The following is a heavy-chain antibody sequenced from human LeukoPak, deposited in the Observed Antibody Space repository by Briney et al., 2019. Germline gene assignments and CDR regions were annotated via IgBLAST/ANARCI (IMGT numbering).Heavy chain of an antibody. J-gene: IGHJ4*02. CDR2: ISGSAGRA. V-gene: IGHV3-23*01. CDR1: GFTFSSYA. D-gene: IGHD1-26*01. Sequence: GGSLRLSCAASGFTFSSYAMNWVRQAPGKGLEWVSAISGSAGRAYYADSVKGRFTISRDNSKNTLYLQMNSLRAEDTAVYYCAKEYSGTFSPFPSYFDCWGQGTLVTVSS. CDR3: AKEYSGTFSPFPSYFDC.